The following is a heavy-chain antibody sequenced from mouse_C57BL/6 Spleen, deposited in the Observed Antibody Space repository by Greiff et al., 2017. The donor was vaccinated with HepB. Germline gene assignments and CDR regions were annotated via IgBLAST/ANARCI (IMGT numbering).Heavy chain of an antibody. CDR1: GFTFSDYG. Sequence: EVHLVESGGGLVQPGGSLKLSCAASGFTFSDYGMAWVRQAPRKGPEWVAFISNLAYSIYYADTVTGRFTISRENAKNTLYLEMSSLRSEDTAMYYCARSDSSGPYYAMDYWGQGTSVTVSS. J-gene: IGHJ4*01. CDR3: ARSDSSGPYYAMDY. CDR2: ISNLAYSI. V-gene: IGHV5-15*01. D-gene: IGHD3-2*02.